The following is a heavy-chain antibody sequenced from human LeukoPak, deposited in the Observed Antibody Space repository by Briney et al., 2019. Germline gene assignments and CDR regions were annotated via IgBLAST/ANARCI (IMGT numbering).Heavy chain of an antibody. J-gene: IGHJ5*02. CDR3: AREEYCSSTSCYLPGDYNWFDP. CDR2: INPSGSGT. D-gene: IGHD2-2*01. Sequence: ASVKVSCKASGYTFTIYYMHWVRQPPGQGLEWMGIINPSGSGTSDAQKFQGRVTMTRDMSTSTFYMELSSLRSEDTDVYYCAREEYCSSTSCYLPGDYNWFDPWGQGTLVTVSS. V-gene: IGHV1-46*01. CDR1: GYTFTIYY.